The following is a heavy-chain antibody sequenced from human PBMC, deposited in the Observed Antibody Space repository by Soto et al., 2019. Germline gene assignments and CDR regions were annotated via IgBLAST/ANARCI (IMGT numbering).Heavy chain of an antibody. CDR1: GGTFSSYA. CDR2: IIPIFGTA. J-gene: IGHJ4*02. D-gene: IGHD3-22*01. CDR3: ASVEGGYYDSSGYFDY. V-gene: IGHV1-69*13. Sequence: GASVKVSCKASGGTFSSYAISWVRQAPGQGLEWMGGIIPIFGTANYAQKFQGRVTITADESTSTAYMELSSLRSEDTAVYYCASVEGGYYDSSGYFDYWGQGTLVTVSS.